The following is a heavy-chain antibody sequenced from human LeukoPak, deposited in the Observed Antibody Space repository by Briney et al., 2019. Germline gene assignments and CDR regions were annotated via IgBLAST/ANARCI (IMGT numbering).Heavy chain of an antibody. CDR1: GFTFSSYW. J-gene: IGHJ6*02. CDR2: INTDGSST. Sequence: GGSLRLSCAASGFTFSSYWMHWVRQAPGKGLVWVLRINTDGSSTSYADSVKGRFTISRDNAKNTLYLQMNSLRAEDTAVCYCARDRGYGMDVWGQGTTVTVSS. CDR3: ARDRGYGMDV. V-gene: IGHV3-74*01. D-gene: IGHD3-10*01.